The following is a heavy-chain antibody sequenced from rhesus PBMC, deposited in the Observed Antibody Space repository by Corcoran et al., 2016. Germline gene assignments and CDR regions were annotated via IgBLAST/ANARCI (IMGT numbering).Heavy chain of an antibody. V-gene: IGHV4-106*01. D-gene: IGHD1-1*01. CDR2: IYGSGGST. Sequence: QVQLQESGPGLVQPSETLSLTCAVSGGSISDSYYWSWIRQPPGKGLEWIGYIYGSGGSTYYNPSIKSRVTMSTDTSTNQCSRKLSSVTAADTAVYYGARDWRYSLYGLDSWGQGVVVTVSS. J-gene: IGHJ6*01. CDR3: ARDWRYSLYGLDS. CDR1: GGSISDSYY.